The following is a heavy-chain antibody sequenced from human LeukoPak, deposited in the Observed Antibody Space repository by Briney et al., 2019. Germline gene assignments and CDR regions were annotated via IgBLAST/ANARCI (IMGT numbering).Heavy chain of an antibody. Sequence: ASVKVSCKASGYTFTSYGIIWVRQAPGHGLEWMGWISAYNGNTNLAQNVQGRVTMTTDTPTSTAYMELRSLRSDDTAVYYCARGYGGAAAVINFDNWGQGTLVTVSS. CDR1: GYTFTSYG. CDR3: ARGYGGAAAVINFDN. CDR2: ISAYNGNT. D-gene: IGHD6-13*01. V-gene: IGHV1-18*01. J-gene: IGHJ4*02.